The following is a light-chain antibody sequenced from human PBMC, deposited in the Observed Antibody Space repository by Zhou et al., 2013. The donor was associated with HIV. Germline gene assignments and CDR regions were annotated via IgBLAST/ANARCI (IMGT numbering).Light chain of an antibody. V-gene: IGKV1-NL1*01. J-gene: IGKJ1*01. CDR2: ATS. CDR1: QGISSS. CDR3: QQYYTSPWT. Sequence: IQLSQSPSSLPASVGDRVTITCRASQGISSSLAWYQQKPGKAPKLLLYATSRLESGVPSRFSGSGSGTDYTLTISSLQPEDFASYYCQQYYTSPWTFGQGTKVEIK.